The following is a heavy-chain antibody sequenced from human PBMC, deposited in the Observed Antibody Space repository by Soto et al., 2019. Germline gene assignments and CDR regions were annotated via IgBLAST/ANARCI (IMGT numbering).Heavy chain of an antibody. Sequence: QVQLVESGGGVVQPGRSLRLSCAASGFTFSSYGMHWVRQAPGKGLEWVSVIWYDGSNEFYADSVKGRFTISRDNSKNTLYLQMNSLRAEDTAVYYCAREAGSYHFDYWGQGILVTVSS. CDR1: GFTFSSYG. J-gene: IGHJ4*02. CDR3: AREAGSYHFDY. V-gene: IGHV3-33*01. D-gene: IGHD1-26*01. CDR2: IWYDGSNE.